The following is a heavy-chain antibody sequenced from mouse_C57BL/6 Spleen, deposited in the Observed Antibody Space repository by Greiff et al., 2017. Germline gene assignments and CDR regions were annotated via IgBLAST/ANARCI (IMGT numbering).Heavy chain of an antibody. J-gene: IGHJ2*02. V-gene: IGHV1-26*01. CDR3: AREGPIYYYLDY. CDR1: GFTFTDYS. Sequence: VQLQQSGPELVKPGASVKISCKASGFTFTDYSMNWVKQSHGKSLEWIGAINPNNGGTSYTQKFKGKATLTADNSSSTAYMELRSLTSEDSAVYYCAREGPIYYYLDYWGQGTSLTVSS. D-gene: IGHD1-1*01. CDR2: INPNNGGT.